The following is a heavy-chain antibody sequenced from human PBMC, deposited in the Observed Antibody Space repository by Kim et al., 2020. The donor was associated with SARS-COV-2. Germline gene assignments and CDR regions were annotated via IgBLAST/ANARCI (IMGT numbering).Heavy chain of an antibody. V-gene: IGHV4-34*01. J-gene: IGHJ4*02. CDR1: GGSFSGYY. CDR3: ARESRKNPPGRGRRYYFDY. CDR2: INHSGST. Sequence: SETLSLTCAVYGGSFSGYYWSWIRQPPGKGLEWIGEINHSGSTNYNPSLKSRVTISVDTSKNQFSLKLSSVTAADTAVYYCARESRKNPPGRGRRYYFDYWGQGTLVTVSS.